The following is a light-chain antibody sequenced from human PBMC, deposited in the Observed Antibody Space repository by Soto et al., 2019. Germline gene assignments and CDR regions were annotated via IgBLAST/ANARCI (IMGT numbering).Light chain of an antibody. V-gene: IGLV3-21*02. CDR1: NIGSKS. CDR2: DDT. Sequence: SYELAQPPSVSVAPGQTARITCGGNNIGSKSVHWYQQKPGQAPVLVVYDDTDRPSGIPERFSGSNSGNTATLTISRVEGGDEADFYCQVWDTSSDQYVFXTGTKVTVL. J-gene: IGLJ1*01. CDR3: QVWDTSSDQYV.